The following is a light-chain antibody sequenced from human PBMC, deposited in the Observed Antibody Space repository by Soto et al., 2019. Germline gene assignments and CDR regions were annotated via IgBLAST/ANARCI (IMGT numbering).Light chain of an antibody. CDR1: SSDFGGYNH. V-gene: IGLV2-11*01. J-gene: IGLJ2*01. CDR3: CSYGGSHVV. Sequence: QSALTQPRSVSGSPGQSVTISCTGTSSDFGGYNHVSWYQRYPGKAPKLMIYGVSQRPSGVPDRFSGSKSGNTASLTVSGLQADDEADYYCCSYGGSHVVFGGGTKLTVL. CDR2: GVS.